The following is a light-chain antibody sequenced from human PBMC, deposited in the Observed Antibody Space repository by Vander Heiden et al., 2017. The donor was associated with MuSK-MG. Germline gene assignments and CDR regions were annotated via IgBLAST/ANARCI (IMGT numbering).Light chain of an antibody. CDR1: SSNIGAGYD. J-gene: IGLJ2*01. V-gene: IGLV1-40*01. CDR2: GNS. CDR3: QSYDSSLRGV. Sequence: QSVLTQPPSVSGDPGQRVTISCTGSSSNIGAGYDVHWYQQLPGTAPKLLIYGNSNRPSGVPDRFSGSKSGTSASLAITGLQAEDEADYYCQSYDSSLRGVFGGGTKLTVL.